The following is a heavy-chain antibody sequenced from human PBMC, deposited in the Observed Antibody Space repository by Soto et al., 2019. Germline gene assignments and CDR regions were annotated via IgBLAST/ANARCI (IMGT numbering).Heavy chain of an antibody. V-gene: IGHV4-39*01. J-gene: IGHJ4*02. CDR1: GGSISSSSYY. Sequence: SETLSLTCTVSGGSISSSSYYWGWIRQPPGKGLEWIGSIYYSGSTYYNPSLKSRVTISVDTSKNQFSLKLSSVTAADTAVYYCARHYNYYDSSLDYWGQGTLVTXSS. D-gene: IGHD3-22*01. CDR3: ARHYNYYDSSLDY. CDR2: IYYSGST.